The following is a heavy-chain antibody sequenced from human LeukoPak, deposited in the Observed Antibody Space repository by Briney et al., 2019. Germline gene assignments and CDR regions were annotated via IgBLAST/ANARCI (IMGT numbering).Heavy chain of an antibody. CDR1: GYSFTDYY. V-gene: IGHV1-2*02. J-gene: IGHJ5*02. CDR2: INPISGGT. D-gene: IGHD3-16*01. Sequence: ASVRVSCTTSGYSFTDYYMHWVRQAPGQGLEWMGWINPISGGTSSAQKFQGRVTMTRDTSITTVYMEVSWLTADDTAMYYCARADRLHGGPYLIGPWGQGTLVTVSS. CDR3: ARADRLHGGPYLIGP.